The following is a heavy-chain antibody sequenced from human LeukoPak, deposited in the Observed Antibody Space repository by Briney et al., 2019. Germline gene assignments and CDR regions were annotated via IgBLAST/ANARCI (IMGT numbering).Heavy chain of an antibody. D-gene: IGHD3-10*01. V-gene: IGHV3-7*03. CDR3: ASSGSGSKNTYYYYGMDV. J-gene: IGHJ6*04. CDR1: GFTFSSYW. CDR2: IKQDGSEK. Sequence: GGSLRLSCAASGFTFSSYWMSWVRQAPGKGLEWVANIKQDGSEKYYVDSVKGRSTISRDNAKNSLYLQMNSLRAEDTAVYYCASSGSGSKNTYYYYGMDVWGKGTTVTVSS.